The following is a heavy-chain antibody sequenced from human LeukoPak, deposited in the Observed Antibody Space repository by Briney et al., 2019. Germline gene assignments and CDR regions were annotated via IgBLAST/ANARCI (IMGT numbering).Heavy chain of an antibody. V-gene: IGHV3-66*01. D-gene: IGHD2-15*01. CDR3: VRVKGSYFDY. CDR2: MYSGGDT. J-gene: IGHJ4*02. Sequence: PGGSLRLSCAASGFTVSDNYMSWVRQAPGKGLEWVSVMYSGGDTYYADSVKGRFTFSRDISKNTLYLQMNGLRTEDTAVYYCVRVKGSYFDYWGQGALVTVSS. CDR1: GFTVSDNY.